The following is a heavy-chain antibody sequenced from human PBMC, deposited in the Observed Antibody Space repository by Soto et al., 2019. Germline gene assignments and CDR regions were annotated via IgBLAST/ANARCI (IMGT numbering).Heavy chain of an antibody. CDR2: ISGSGGST. D-gene: IGHD5-18*01. CDR3: AKDLFVDTAMVNDAFDI. Sequence: GGSLRLSCAASGFTFSSYAMSWVRQAPGKGLEWVSAISGSGGSTYYADSVKGRFTISRDNSKNTLYLQMNSLRAEDTAVYYCAKDLFVDTAMVNDAFDIWGQGTMVTVSS. J-gene: IGHJ3*02. CDR1: GFTFSSYA. V-gene: IGHV3-23*01.